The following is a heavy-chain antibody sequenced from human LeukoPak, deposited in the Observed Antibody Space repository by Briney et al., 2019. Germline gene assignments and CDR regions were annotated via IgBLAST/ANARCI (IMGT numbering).Heavy chain of an antibody. CDR2: IYYSGST. J-gene: IGHJ4*02. CDR1: GGSISSYY. V-gene: IGHV4-59*08. CDR3: ARQVDTAMVNYFDY. Sequence: SETLSLTCTVSGGSISSYYWSGIRQPPGKGLEWIGYIYYSGSTNYNPSLKSRVTISVDTSKNQFSLKLSSVTAADTAVYYCARQVDTAMVNYFDYWGQGTLVTVSS. D-gene: IGHD5-18*01.